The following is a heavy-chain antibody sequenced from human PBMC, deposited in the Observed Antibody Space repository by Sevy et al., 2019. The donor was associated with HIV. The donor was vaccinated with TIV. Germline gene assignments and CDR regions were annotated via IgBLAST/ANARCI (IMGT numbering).Heavy chain of an antibody. D-gene: IGHD6-19*01. J-gene: IGHJ4*02. CDR3: TTATGGAVAGTFGY. Sequence: GGSLRLSCAASGFTFSNAWMSWVRQAPGKGLEWVGRIKSKTDGGTTDYAAPVKGRFTISRDDSKNTLYLQMNSLKTEDTAVYYCTTATGGAVAGTFGYWGQGTLVTISS. V-gene: IGHV3-15*01. CDR2: IKSKTDGGTT. CDR1: GFTFSNAW.